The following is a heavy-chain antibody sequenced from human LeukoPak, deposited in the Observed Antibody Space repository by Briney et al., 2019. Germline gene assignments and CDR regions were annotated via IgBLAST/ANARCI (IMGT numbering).Heavy chain of an antibody. D-gene: IGHD3-22*01. CDR2: ISSSSSYI. Sequence: PGGSLRLSCAASGFTFSSYSMNWVRQAPGKGLEWVSSISSSSSYIYYADSVKGRFTISRDNAKNSLYLQMNSLRAEDTALYYCGKVVSGEPYDSSGYLDYWGQGTLVTVSS. V-gene: IGHV3-21*04. CDR3: GKVVSGEPYDSSGYLDY. CDR1: GFTFSSYS. J-gene: IGHJ4*02.